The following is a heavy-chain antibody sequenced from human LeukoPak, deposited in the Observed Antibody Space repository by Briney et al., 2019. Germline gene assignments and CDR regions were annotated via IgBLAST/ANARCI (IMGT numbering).Heavy chain of an antibody. D-gene: IGHD7-27*01. V-gene: IGHV3-21*05. J-gene: IGHJ4*02. CDR1: GFAFSDYS. CDR2: TRGSGSGMGSGS. Sequence: GGSLRLSCAASGFAFSDYSMNWVRQAPGKGLEWIANTRGSGSGMGSGSYYAGAVKGRFTISRDNAKNSLYLQMNSLRAEDTAFYFCERDDNWGFDYWGQGALVTVSS. CDR3: ERDDNWGFDY.